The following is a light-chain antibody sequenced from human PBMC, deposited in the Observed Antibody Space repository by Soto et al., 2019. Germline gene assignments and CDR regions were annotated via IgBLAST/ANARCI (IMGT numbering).Light chain of an antibody. CDR2: GAS. V-gene: IGKV3-15*01. J-gene: IGKJ5*01. CDR1: QSVGGN. Sequence: EIVMTQSPATLSVSPGERPTLSCRASQSVGGNLAWYQQKPGQVPRLLIYGASTRATGIPARFSGSGSGTDFTLTISSLEPEDFAVYYCQQRGNWHPPISFGQGTRLEIK. CDR3: QQRGNWHPPIS.